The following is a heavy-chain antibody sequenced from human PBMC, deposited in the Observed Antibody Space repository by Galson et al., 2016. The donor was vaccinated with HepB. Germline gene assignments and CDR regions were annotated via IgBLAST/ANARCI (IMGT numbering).Heavy chain of an antibody. CDR3: ARDRDRSLDY. V-gene: IGHV1-18*04. J-gene: IGHJ4*02. D-gene: IGHD3-10*01. CDR2: ISAHNGDT. Sequence: SVKVSCKASGYTFTTNGISWVRQAPGQGLEWMGWISAHNGDTNSPQKLQGRVTLTTDTSTRTAYMDLRSLTSDDTAVYYWARDRDRSLDYWGQGTLVTVSS. CDR1: GYTFTTNG.